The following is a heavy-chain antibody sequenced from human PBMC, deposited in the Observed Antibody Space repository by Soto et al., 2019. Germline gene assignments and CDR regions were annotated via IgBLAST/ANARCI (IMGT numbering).Heavy chain of an antibody. CDR2: INHSGST. CDR1: GGSFSGYY. J-gene: IGHJ4*02. CDR3: ASASGVRGVMGY. Sequence: SETLSLTCAVYGGSFSGYYWSWIRQPPGKGLEWIGEINHSGSTNYNPSLKSRVTISVDTSKNQFSLKLSSVTAADTAVYYCASASGVRGVMGYWGQGTLVTVSS. D-gene: IGHD3-10*01. V-gene: IGHV4-34*01.